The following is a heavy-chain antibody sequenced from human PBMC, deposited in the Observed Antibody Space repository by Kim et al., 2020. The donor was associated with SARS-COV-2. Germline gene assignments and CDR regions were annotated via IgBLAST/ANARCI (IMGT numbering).Heavy chain of an antibody. Sequence: GETIYAQKFQGRGTMTEDTSTDTAYLELSSLRSEDTAVYYCATVEAVAGHWGQGTLVTVSS. V-gene: IGHV1-24*01. CDR3: ATVEAVAGH. J-gene: IGHJ4*02. D-gene: IGHD6-19*01. CDR2: GET.